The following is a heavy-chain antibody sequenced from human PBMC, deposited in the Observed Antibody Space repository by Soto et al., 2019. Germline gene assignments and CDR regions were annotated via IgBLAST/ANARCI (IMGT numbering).Heavy chain of an antibody. D-gene: IGHD3-3*02. CDR2: IYYRGNS. CDR1: GGSISSSNSY. CDR3: ARLLANTVVDY. Sequence: QLQLQGSGPGLVQPSETLSLTCTVSGGSISSSNSYWGWIRRPPGKGLEWIGNIYYRGNSYYNPSLKSRVSFSVDPSKNQFSLNLSSATAADTAVYYCARLLANTVVDYWGQGTLVTVS. J-gene: IGHJ4*02. V-gene: IGHV4-39*01.